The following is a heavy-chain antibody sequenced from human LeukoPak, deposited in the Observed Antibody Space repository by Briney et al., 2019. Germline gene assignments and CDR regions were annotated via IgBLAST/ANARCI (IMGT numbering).Heavy chain of an antibody. V-gene: IGHV3-30*18. CDR3: AKGDGGSSSWYDFYFYGVDV. Sequence: GPSLRPSYVVSGLTLTIYGMHWVRLDPRKWMEWVAVISIDGRNRKQAEAVKGRVSISRDNSKNALSLQFNSLRGDDTAVYYCAKGDGGSSSWYDFYFYGVDVCGKGAAVTVSS. CDR2: ISIDGRNR. CDR1: GLTLTIYG. D-gene: IGHD6-13*01. J-gene: IGHJ6*01.